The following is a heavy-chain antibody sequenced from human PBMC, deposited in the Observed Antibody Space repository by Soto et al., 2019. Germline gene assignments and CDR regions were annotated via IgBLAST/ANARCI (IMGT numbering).Heavy chain of an antibody. V-gene: IGHV2-5*02. CDR1: GFSLSTSGVG. CDR2: IYWDDDK. J-gene: IGHJ4*02. Sequence: QITLKESGPTLVKPTQTLTLTCTFSGFSLSTSGVGVAWIRQPPGKALEWLALIYWDDDKRYSPNLKCRLTTTQDSHKHQVILTMTIMDTVAIAIYGCAFYDYDDYFDYWGQGSLVTVSS. D-gene: IGHD3-16*01. CDR3: AFYDYDDYFDY.